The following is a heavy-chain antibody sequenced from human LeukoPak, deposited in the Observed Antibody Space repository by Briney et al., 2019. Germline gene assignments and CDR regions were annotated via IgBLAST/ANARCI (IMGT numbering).Heavy chain of an antibody. Sequence: GGSLRLSCAASGFTFDDYAMHWVRQAPGKGLEWVACISWNSGSIGYADSVKGRFTISRDNAKNSLYLQMNSLRAEDTALYYCARRSGSYDYWGQGTLVSVSS. V-gene: IGHV3-9*01. D-gene: IGHD3-10*01. CDR1: GFTFDDYA. CDR2: ISWNSGSI. CDR3: ARRSGSYDY. J-gene: IGHJ4*02.